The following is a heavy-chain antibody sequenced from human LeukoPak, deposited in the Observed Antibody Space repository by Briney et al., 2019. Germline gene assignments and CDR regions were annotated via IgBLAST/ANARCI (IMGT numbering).Heavy chain of an antibody. CDR2: MYYSGTT. D-gene: IGHD2-21*02. CDR3: ARLPMAVTPHVDY. CDR1: GGSITSYY. J-gene: IGHJ4*02. Sequence: SETLSLTCTVSGGSITSYYRSWIRPSPGKGLEWIGFMYYSGTTNYNPSLKSRVTISLGMSKNHFSLKLSSVTAADTAVYYCARLPMAVTPHVDYWGQGTLVTVSS. V-gene: IGHV4-59*01.